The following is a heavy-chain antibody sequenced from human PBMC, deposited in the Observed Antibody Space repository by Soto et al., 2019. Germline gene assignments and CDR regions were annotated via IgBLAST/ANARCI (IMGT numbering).Heavy chain of an antibody. V-gene: IGHV3-30*18. CDR3: AKGYCSGGSCYHNHFDY. J-gene: IGHJ4*02. Sequence: GESLKISCAASGFTFSSYGMHWVRQAPGKGLEWVAVISYDGSNKYYADSVKGRFTISRDNSKNTLYLQMNSLRAEDTAVYYCAKGYCSGGSCYHNHFDYWGQGTLVTVSS. CDR1: GFTFSSYG. D-gene: IGHD2-15*01. CDR2: ISYDGSNK.